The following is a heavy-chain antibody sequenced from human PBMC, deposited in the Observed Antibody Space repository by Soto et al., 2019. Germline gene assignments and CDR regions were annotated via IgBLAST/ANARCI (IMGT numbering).Heavy chain of an antibody. D-gene: IGHD4-17*01. CDR2: IYYSGST. CDR3: ARENGAHFDY. V-gene: IGHV4-59*01. J-gene: IGHJ4*02. Sequence: SETLSLTCTVSGGSISSYYWSWIRQPPGKGLELIGYIYYSGSTNYNPSLNSRVTIFVDTSKNQFSLKLSSVFAADTAVYYCARENGAHFDYWGQGTLVTVSS. CDR1: GGSISSYY.